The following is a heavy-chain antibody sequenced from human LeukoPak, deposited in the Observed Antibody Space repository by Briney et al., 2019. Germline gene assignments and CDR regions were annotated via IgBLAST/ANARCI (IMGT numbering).Heavy chain of an antibody. CDR1: GGSFSGYY. CDR3: ARKSIVTAGRKPYDF. Sequence: SETLSLTCAVYGGSFSGYYWSWIRQPPGKGLEWIGEINHSGSTNYNPSLKSRVTLSVDMSKNQFSLRLSSVTAADTAVYYCARKSIVTAGRKPYDFWDQGTLVTVSP. D-gene: IGHD6-13*01. V-gene: IGHV4-34*01. CDR2: INHSGST. J-gene: IGHJ4*02.